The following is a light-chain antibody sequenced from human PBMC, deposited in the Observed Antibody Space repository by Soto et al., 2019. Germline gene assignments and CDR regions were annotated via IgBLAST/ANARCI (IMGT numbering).Light chain of an antibody. CDR1: SSDVGSHPL. V-gene: IGLV2-23*01. J-gene: IGLJ3*02. CDR2: EDT. CDR3: CSFTSGGTGV. Sequence: QSVLTQPASVSGSPGQSITISCAGTSSDVGSHPLVSWYQQHPGKAPKLMISEDTKRPSGVSNRFSGSKSGNLASLTISGLQAEDEADYYCCSFTSGGTGVFGGGTKLTVL.